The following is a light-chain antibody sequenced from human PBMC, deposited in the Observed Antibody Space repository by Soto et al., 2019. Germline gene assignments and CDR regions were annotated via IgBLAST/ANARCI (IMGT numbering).Light chain of an antibody. CDR2: AVS. CDR1: QSLLQSDGNTY. V-gene: IGKV2D-29*01. CDR3: QQYQSLPFT. J-gene: IGKJ3*01. Sequence: DIVMTQTPLSLSVTPGQPASISCKSSQSLLQSDGNTYLFWYLQKPGQPPQLLIYAVSNRFSGVPERFSGCGSGTDFTLTVSSLQAEDVAVYYCQQYQSLPFTFGPGTKVHIE.